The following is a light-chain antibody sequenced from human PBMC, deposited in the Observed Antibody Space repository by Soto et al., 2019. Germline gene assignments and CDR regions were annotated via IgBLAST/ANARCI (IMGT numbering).Light chain of an antibody. CDR2: GNS. CDR1: SSNIGAGYV. J-gene: IGLJ2*01. CDR3: QSYDTSLSVV. Sequence: QSVLTQPPSVSGAPGQRVTISCTGSSSNIGAGYVVHWYQQLPGTAPKLLIYGNSNRPSGVPDRFSGSKSGTSASLAFTGLQAEDEADYYCQSYDTSLSVVFGGGTKLTVL. V-gene: IGLV1-40*01.